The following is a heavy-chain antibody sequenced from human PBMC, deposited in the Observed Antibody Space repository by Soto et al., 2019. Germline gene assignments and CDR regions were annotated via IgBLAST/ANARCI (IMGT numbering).Heavy chain of an antibody. V-gene: IGHV4-30-2*06. CDR3: ARRAMLDAFDL. Sequence: SVTMRPTYSVAEGSGVSVGCSRSWIRQSPGKGLEWIGYVYHSASTFYNPSLQSRVTISLDTSTTQISLRLTPVTAADTAVYFCARRAMLDAFDLWGQGTMVTV. CDR1: EGSGVSVGCS. D-gene: IGHD2-2*01. CDR2: VYHSAST. J-gene: IGHJ3*01.